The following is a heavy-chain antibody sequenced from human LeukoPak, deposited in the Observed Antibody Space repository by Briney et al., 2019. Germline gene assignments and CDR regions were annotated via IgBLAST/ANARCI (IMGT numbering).Heavy chain of an antibody. Sequence: PSETLSLTCTVSGGSISSDYWSWIRQPPGKGLEWIGYIYYSGSTNYNPSLKSRVTISVDTSKNQFSLKLSSVTGADTAVYYCARVGDFWSGYRSLTYWGQGTLVTVSS. CDR2: IYYSGST. CDR3: ARVGDFWSGYRSLTY. J-gene: IGHJ4*02. D-gene: IGHD3-3*01. CDR1: GGSISSDY. V-gene: IGHV4-59*01.